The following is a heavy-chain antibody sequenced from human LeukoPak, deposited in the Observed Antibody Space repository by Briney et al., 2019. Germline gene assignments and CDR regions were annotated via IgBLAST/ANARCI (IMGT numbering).Heavy chain of an antibody. J-gene: IGHJ4*02. CDR2: ISAYNGNT. D-gene: IGHD4-17*01. Sequence: ASVKVSCKASGYTFTSYYMHWVRQAPGQGLEWMGWISAYNGNTNYAQKLQGRVTMTTDTSTSTAYMELRSLRSDDTAVYYCARMRTTVTSYYFDYWGQGTLVIVSS. V-gene: IGHV1-18*04. CDR1: GYTFTSYY. CDR3: ARMRTTVTSYYFDY.